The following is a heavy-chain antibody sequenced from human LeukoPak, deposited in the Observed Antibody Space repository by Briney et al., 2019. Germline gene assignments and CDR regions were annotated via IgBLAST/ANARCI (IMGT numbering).Heavy chain of an antibody. Sequence: SETLSLTCAVSGGSIMTTNWWSWVRQPPGKGLEWIGEVHLSGATNYNPSLESRVSMSTDTSKNQMSLKLTSVTAADTAIYFCTRESGAFSPFGFWGQGTLVTVSS. CDR2: VHLSGAT. CDR1: GGSIMTTNW. V-gene: IGHV4-4*02. CDR3: TRESGAFSPFGF. D-gene: IGHD1-26*01. J-gene: IGHJ4*02.